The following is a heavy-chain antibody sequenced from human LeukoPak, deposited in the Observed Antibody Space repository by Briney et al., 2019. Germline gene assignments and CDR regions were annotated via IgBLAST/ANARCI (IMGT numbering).Heavy chain of an antibody. CDR3: ARGEGKRYFDWFFS. Sequence: ASAKVSCKASGYMFTGYHMHWVRQAPGQGLEWMGWINPNNGGTDFAQKFQGRVTMTRDTSISTAYMELSRLRSDDTAVYFCARGEGKRYFDWFFSWGQGTLVTVSS. J-gene: IGHJ5*01. CDR1: GYMFTGYH. CDR2: INPNNGGT. D-gene: IGHD3-9*01. V-gene: IGHV1-2*02.